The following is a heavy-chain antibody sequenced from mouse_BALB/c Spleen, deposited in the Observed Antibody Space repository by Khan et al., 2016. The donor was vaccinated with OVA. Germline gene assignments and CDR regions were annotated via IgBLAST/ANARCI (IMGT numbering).Heavy chain of an antibody. CDR2: ISYSGST. Sequence: EVQLVESGPGLVKPSQSLSLTCTVTGYSITSGYGWNWIRQFPGNKLEWMGYISYSGSTNYNPSLKSRISITRDTSKNQFFLQLNSVTTEDTAPYYCARTAWIKNWGQGTTLTVPS. D-gene: IGHD1-2*01. J-gene: IGHJ2*01. CDR3: ARTAWIKN. V-gene: IGHV3-2*02. CDR1: GYSITSGYG.